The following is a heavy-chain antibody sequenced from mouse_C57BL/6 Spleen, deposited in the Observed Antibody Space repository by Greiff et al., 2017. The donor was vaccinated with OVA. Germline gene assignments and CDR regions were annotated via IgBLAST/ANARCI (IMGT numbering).Heavy chain of an antibody. Sequence: EVQVVESEGGLVQPGSSMKLSCTASGFTFSDYYMAWVRQVPEKGLEWVANINYDGSSTYYLDSLKSRFIISRDNAKNILYLQMSSLKSEDTATYYCARVYDYDEGAMDYWGQGTSVTVSS. CDR1: GFTFSDYY. CDR3: ARVYDYDEGAMDY. J-gene: IGHJ4*01. D-gene: IGHD2-4*01. CDR2: INYDGSST. V-gene: IGHV5-16*01.